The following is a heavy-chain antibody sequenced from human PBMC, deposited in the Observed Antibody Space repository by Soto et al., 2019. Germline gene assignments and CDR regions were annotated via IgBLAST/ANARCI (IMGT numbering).Heavy chain of an antibody. D-gene: IGHD2-15*01. Sequence: SLRLSCAASGFSFSDYYMAWSRQAAGKRLEGVSYISRSSTYKNYADSVKGRFTISRDEAKNTLFMQMDSLRVDDTAVYYCSRLTAASGGVIDSCGQGILVTVFS. CDR1: GFSFSDYY. J-gene: IGHJ4*02. CDR2: ISRSSTYK. V-gene: IGHV3-11*06. CDR3: SRLTAASGGVIDS.